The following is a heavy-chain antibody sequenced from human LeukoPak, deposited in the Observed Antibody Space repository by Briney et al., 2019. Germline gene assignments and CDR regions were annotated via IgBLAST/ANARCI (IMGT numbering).Heavy chain of an antibody. CDR2: ISSNGGST. J-gene: IGHJ6*03. D-gene: IGHD3-10*01. V-gene: IGHV3-64*01. Sequence: GGSLRLSCAASGFTFSSYAMHWVRQAPGKGLEYVSAISSNGGSTYYANSVKGRFTISRDNSKNTLYLQMGGLRAEDMAVYYCARRFIGYYYYYYMDVWGKGTTVTVSS. CDR3: ARRFIGYYYYYYMDV. CDR1: GFTFSSYA.